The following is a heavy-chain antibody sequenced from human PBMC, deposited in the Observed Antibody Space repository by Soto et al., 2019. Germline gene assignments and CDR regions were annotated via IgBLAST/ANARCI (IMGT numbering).Heavy chain of an antibody. CDR2: INHSGST. V-gene: IGHV4-34*01. J-gene: IGHJ4*02. CDR3: ARGLLWRDYFDY. Sequence: SETLSLTCAVYGGSFSGYYWSWIRQPPGKGLEWIGEINHSGSTNYNPSLKSRVTISVDTSKNQFSLKLSSVTAADTAVYYCARGLLWRDYFDYWGQGTLVTVSS. D-gene: IGHD2-2*01. CDR1: GGSFSGYY.